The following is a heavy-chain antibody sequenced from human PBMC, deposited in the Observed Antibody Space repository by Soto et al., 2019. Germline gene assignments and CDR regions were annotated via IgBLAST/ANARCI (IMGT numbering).Heavy chain of an antibody. Sequence: SVKVSCKAAGFTFADSAVQWVRQARGQRLEWXGRXVVXXXXXKXXXKFPERVTITWDMSTSTAYMELSSLRSEDTAVYYCAAANNTSPFDYWGQGTLVTVSS. CDR3: AAANNTSPFDY. J-gene: IGHJ4*02. CDR1: GFTFADSA. D-gene: IGHD1-26*01. V-gene: IGHV1-58*01. CDR2: XVVXXXXX.